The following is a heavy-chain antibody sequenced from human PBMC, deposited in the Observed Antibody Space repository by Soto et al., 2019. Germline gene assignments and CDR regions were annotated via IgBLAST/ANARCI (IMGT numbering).Heavy chain of an antibody. Sequence: QVQLVQSGAEVKKPGSSVKVSCKASGGTFSSYAITWVRQAPGQGLEWMGGIIPIFGTANYAQKFQGRVTITADESTSTAYRELSSLRSEDTAVYSCARARGPSSCYHPYWFDPWGQGTRVTVPS. V-gene: IGHV1-69*12. CDR1: GGTFSSYA. CDR3: ARARGPSSCYHPYWFDP. CDR2: IIPIFGTA. D-gene: IGHD3-22*01. J-gene: IGHJ5*02.